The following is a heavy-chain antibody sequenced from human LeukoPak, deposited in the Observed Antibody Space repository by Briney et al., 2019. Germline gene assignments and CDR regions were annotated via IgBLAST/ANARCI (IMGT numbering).Heavy chain of an antibody. Sequence: PGGSLRLSCTASGFTFGDYAMSWVRQAPGKGLEWVGFIRSKAYGGTTEYAASVKGRFTISRDDSKSIAYLQMNSLKTEDTAVYYCTRELEDYGGNGVLGYYYYGMDVWGQGTTVTVSS. CDR1: GFTFGDYA. CDR2: IRSKAYGGTT. J-gene: IGHJ6*02. V-gene: IGHV3-49*04. D-gene: IGHD4-23*01. CDR3: TRELEDYGGNGVLGYYYYGMDV.